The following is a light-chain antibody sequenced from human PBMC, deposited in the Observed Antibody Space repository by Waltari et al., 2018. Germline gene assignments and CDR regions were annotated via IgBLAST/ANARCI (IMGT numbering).Light chain of an antibody. V-gene: IGKV3-20*01. CDR3: QQYGNAPTT. CDR2: GAS. CDR1: ESVSNNY. Sequence: EIVLTQSPDTLSLPPGERATLSCRASESVSNNYLAWYQQKPGQPPRLLVYGASSRPSVIPGRLSGSGSGTDFTLTVSSLEPEDFAVYYCQQYGNAPTTFGQGPRWRS. J-gene: IGKJ2*01.